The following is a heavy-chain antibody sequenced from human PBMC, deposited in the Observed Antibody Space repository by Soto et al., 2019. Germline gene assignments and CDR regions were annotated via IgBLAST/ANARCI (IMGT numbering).Heavy chain of an antibody. D-gene: IGHD6-13*01. J-gene: IGHJ6*02. CDR2: ISAYNGNT. CDR1: GYTFTSYG. V-gene: IGHV1-18*01. CDR3: ARDGAEQQLPYYYYYGMDV. Sequence: AASVKVSCKASGYTFTSYGISWVRQAPGQGLEWMGWISAYNGNTNYAQKLQGRVTMTTDTSTSTAYMELRSLRSDDTAVYYCARDGAEQQLPYYYYYGMDVWGQGTTVTVSS.